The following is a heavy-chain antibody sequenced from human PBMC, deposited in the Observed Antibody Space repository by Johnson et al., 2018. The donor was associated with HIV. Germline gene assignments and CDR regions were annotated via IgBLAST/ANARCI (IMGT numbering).Heavy chain of an antibody. CDR2: MGTAGDR. D-gene: IGHD6-13*01. V-gene: IGHV3-13*01. CDR1: GFTFSNSD. J-gene: IGHJ3*02. CDR3: ARGVSMFSSSWLESYAFDI. Sequence: VQLVESGGGVVQPGGSLTLSCAASGFTFSNSDMHWVRQPTGQGLEWVSGMGTAGDRHYADSVNGRFTVPRENAKNSLHLQMNNLRAGDTAVDYCARGVSMFSSSWLESYAFDIWGQGTMVTVSS.